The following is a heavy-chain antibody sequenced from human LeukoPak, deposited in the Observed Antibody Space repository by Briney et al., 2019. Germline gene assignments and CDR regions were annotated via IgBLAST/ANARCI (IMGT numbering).Heavy chain of an antibody. J-gene: IGHJ3*02. Sequence: GESLKISCKGSGSNFTSYWIAWVRQMPGKGLEWMGIIYPGDYDTKYSPSFQGQVTISADKSITTAYLQWSSLKASDTAMYYCASSRIVGATDAFDIWGQGTMVTVSS. CDR2: IYPGDYDT. CDR1: GSNFTSYW. D-gene: IGHD1-26*01. CDR3: ASSRIVGATDAFDI. V-gene: IGHV5-51*01.